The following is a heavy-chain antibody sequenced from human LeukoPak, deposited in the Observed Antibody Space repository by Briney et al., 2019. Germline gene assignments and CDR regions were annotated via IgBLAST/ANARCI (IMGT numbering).Heavy chain of an antibody. V-gene: IGHV3-30*03. J-gene: IGHJ4*02. CDR3: ARAQSEYSYGNFDY. CDR1: GFTFSSYG. Sequence: PGRSLRLSCAASGFTFSSYGMHWVRQAPGKGLEWVAVISYDGSNKYYADSVKGRFTISRDNSKNTLYLQMNSLRAEDTAVYYCARAQSEYSYGNFDYWGQGTLVTVSS. D-gene: IGHD5-18*01. CDR2: ISYDGSNK.